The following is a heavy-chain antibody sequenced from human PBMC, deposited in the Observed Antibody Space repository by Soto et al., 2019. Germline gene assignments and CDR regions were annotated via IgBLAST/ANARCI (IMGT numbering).Heavy chain of an antibody. CDR1: GDSTFSGTYY. CDR3: AHVESVVYQFDS. CDR2: ISYSGST. J-gene: IGHJ4*02. V-gene: IGHV4-39*01. Sequence: QLQVQESGPGLVKPSETLSLTCTVSGDSTFSGTYYWAWIRQSPGKGLAWIGTISYSGSTFYNPSLARRVTIPADASKNRFSLQLGSATAADTAVYYCAHVESVVYQFDSWGQGTLVTVSA.